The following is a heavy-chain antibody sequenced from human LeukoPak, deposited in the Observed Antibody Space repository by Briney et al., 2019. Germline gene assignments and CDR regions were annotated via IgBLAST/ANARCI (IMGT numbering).Heavy chain of an antibody. CDR3: TREEAYCTSATCHFDY. J-gene: IGHJ4*02. CDR1: GFTFSSYT. CDR2: ITISSTYI. V-gene: IGHV3-21*01. D-gene: IGHD2-2*01. Sequence: PGGSLRLSCVASGFTFSSYTMHWVRQAPGKGLEWVSSITISSTYIYYADPVKGRFTISRDNAKNSLYLQMSSLRAEDTAVYYCTREEAYCTSATCHFDYWGQGTLATVSS.